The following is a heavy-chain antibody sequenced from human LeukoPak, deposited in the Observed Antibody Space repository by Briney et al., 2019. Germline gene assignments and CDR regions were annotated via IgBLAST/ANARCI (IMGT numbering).Heavy chain of an antibody. CDR2: IYYSGST. CDR1: GGSISSSSYY. V-gene: IGHV4-39*01. CDR3: AVPGSGSYPQPLY. D-gene: IGHD3-10*01. J-gene: IGHJ4*02. Sequence: PSETLSLTCTVSGGSISSSSYYWGWIRQPPGKGLEWIGSIYYSGSTYYNPSLKSRVTISVDTSKNQLSLKLSSVTAADTAVYYCAVPGSGSYPQPLYWGQGTLVTVSS.